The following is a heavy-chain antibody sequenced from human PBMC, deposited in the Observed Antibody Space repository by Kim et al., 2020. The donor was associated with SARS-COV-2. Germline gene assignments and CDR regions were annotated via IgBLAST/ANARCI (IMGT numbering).Heavy chain of an antibody. V-gene: IGHV3-9*01. CDR3: AKVLPLGGMDV. CDR1: GFTFDDYA. J-gene: IGHJ6*02. Sequence: GGSLRLSCAASGFTFDDYAMHWVRQAPGKGLEWVSGISWNSGSIGYADSVKGRFTISRDNAKNSLYLQMNSLRAEDTAFYCAKVLPLGGMDVWGQGTTVTVSS. CDR2: ISWNSGSI.